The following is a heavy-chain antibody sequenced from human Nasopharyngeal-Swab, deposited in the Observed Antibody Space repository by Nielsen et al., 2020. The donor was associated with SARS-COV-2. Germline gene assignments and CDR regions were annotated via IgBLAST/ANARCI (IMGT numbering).Heavy chain of an antibody. Sequence: SETLSLTCAVYGGSFSGYYWSWIGQPPGKGREWIGEINHSGSTHYNPSLKSRVTISVDTTKNQFSLKLRSVTAADTAVYYCAGGGRDGYNGGFRAFDIWGQGTMVTVSS. CDR3: AGGGRDGYNGGFRAFDI. D-gene: IGHD5-24*01. J-gene: IGHJ3*02. CDR1: GGSFSGYY. V-gene: IGHV4-34*01. CDR2: INHSGST.